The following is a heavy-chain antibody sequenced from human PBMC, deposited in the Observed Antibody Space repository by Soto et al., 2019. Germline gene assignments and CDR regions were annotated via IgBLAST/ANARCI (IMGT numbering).Heavy chain of an antibody. CDR3: ARDVMYGMDV. CDR2: IYYSGST. CDR1: Y. Sequence: YWIGWVRQMPGKGLEWIGYIYYSGSTYYNPSLKSRVTISVDTSKNQFSLKLSSVTAADTAVYYCARDVMYGMDVWGQGTTVTVSS. J-gene: IGHJ6*02. V-gene: IGHV4-31*02. D-gene: IGHD2-8*01.